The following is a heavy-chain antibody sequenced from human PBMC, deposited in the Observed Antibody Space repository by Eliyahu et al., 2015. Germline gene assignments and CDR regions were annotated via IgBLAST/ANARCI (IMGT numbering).Heavy chain of an antibody. J-gene: IGHJ4*02. V-gene: IGHV3-30*18. Sequence: QVQLVESGGGVVQPGRSLRLSCAAXGFTFSXXGMHWVRQAPGKGLEWVAVISYDGSNKYYADSVKGRFTISRDNSKNTLYLQMNSLRAEDTAVYYCAKDMITFGGVIAPHDYWGQGTLVTVSS. CDR2: ISYDGSNK. CDR1: GFTFSXXG. D-gene: IGHD3-16*02. CDR3: AKDMITFGGVIAPHDY.